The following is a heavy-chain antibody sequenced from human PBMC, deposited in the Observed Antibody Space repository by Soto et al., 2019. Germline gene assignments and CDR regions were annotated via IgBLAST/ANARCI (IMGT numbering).Heavy chain of an antibody. CDR1: GGSISSGGYS. CDR2: IYHTGNT. Sequence: QLQLQESGSGLVEPSQTLSLTCAVSGGSISSGGYSWSWIRQPPGKGLEWIGYIYHTGNTYYNPSLVSRVTRSVDRSKNQLSLELTSVTAADTAVYYCARFRGAAVLDFWGQGTLVTVSS. D-gene: IGHD2-15*01. CDR3: ARFRGAAVLDF. J-gene: IGHJ4*02. V-gene: IGHV4-30-2*01.